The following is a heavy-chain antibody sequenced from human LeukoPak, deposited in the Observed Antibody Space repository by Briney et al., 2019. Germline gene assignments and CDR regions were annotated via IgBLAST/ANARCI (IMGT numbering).Heavy chain of an antibody. CDR2: ISPSGGST. J-gene: IGHJ4*02. V-gene: IGHV1-46*01. Sequence: ASVKVSCKAFGYTFTSNYMHWVRQAPGQGPEWMGVISPSGGSTTYAQKFQGRVTLTRDMSTSTDYLELSSLRSEDTAVYYCTYSGSKYGVDYWGQGTLVTVSS. CDR1: GYTFTSNY. CDR3: TYSGSKYGVDY. D-gene: IGHD1-26*01.